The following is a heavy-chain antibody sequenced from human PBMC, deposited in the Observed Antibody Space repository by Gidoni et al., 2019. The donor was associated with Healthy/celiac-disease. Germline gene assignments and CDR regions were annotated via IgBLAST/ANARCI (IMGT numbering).Heavy chain of an antibody. CDR1: GYSFTSYW. CDR2: IYPGDSDT. D-gene: IGHD3-9*01. Sequence: EVQLVQSGAEVTKPGESLKISCKGSGYSFTSYWIGWVRQMPGKGLEWMGIIYPGDSDTRYSPSFQGQVTISADKSISTAYLQWSSLKASDTAMYYCARLLTDLSGGWAFDIWGQGTMVTVSS. V-gene: IGHV5-51*01. J-gene: IGHJ3*02. CDR3: ARLLTDLSGGWAFDI.